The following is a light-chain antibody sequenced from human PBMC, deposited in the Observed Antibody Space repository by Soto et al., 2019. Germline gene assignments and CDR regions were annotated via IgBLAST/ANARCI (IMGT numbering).Light chain of an antibody. CDR2: DAS. J-gene: IGKJ2*01. V-gene: IGKV1-5*01. CDR1: QSISSW. CDR3: QQYNSYPNT. Sequence: DIQMTQSPSTLSASVGDRVTITCRARQSISSWLAWYQQKPGKAPKLLIYDASSLESGVPSRFSGSGSGTEFSLTISSLQHDDFATYYCQQYNSYPNTFGQGTKLEIK.